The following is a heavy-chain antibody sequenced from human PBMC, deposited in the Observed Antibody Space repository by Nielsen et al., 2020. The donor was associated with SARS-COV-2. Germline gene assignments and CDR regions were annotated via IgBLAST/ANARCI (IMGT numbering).Heavy chain of an antibody. CDR3: ARGGGIGYCTNGVCYPAYNWFDP. V-gene: IGHV3-11*01. CDR2: ISSSGSTI. J-gene: IGHJ5*02. Sequence: RQPPGKGLEWVSYISSSGSTIYYADSVKGRFTISRDNAKNSLYLQMNSLRAEDTAVYYCARGGGIGYCTNGVCYPAYNWFDPWGQGTLVTVSS. D-gene: IGHD2-8*01.